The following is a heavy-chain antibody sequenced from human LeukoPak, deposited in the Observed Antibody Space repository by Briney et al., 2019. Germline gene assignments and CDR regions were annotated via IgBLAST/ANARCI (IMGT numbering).Heavy chain of an antibody. V-gene: IGHV4-59*01. CDR3: ARHRGFQGSNWFDP. D-gene: IGHD5-12*01. CDR1: GGSFSSYF. Sequence: SETLSLTCTVSGGSFSSYFWSWIRQPPGKGLEWIGYIYYNGSTNYNPSLKSRVTMSVHTSKNQFSLNLISVTAADTAVYYCARHRGFQGSNWFDPWGQGTLVTVSS. CDR2: IYYNGST. J-gene: IGHJ5*02.